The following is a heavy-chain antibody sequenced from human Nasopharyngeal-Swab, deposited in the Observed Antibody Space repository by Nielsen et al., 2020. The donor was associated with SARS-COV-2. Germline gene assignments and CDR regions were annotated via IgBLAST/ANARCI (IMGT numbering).Heavy chain of an antibody. CDR1: GYSFTSYW. CDR3: ARLYEARRYYYYMDV. V-gene: IGHV5-51*01. CDR2: IYPGDSDT. J-gene: IGHJ6*03. D-gene: IGHD6-6*01. Sequence: KVSCKGSGYSFTSYWIGWVRQMPGKGLEWMGIIYPGDSDTRYSPSFQGQVTISADKSISTAYLQWSSLKASDTAMYYCARLYEARRYYYYMDVWGKGTTVTVSS.